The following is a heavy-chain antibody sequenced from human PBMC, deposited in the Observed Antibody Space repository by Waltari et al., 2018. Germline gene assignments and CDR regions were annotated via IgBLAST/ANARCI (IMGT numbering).Heavy chain of an antibody. D-gene: IGHD3-16*01. V-gene: IGHV3-21*02. CDR2: ISGSSDYI. Sequence: EVQLVESGGGLVKPGGSLRLSCAASGFTFPIYSMNCVRLAPGKGLEWVSSISGSSDYIHYADSVKGRFTMSRDNAKNSLFLLMDSLRVEDSAIYYCARVGVHPNPYFFYGMDVWGQGTTVSVSS. J-gene: IGHJ6*02. CDR1: GFTFPIYS. CDR3: ARVGVHPNPYFFYGMDV.